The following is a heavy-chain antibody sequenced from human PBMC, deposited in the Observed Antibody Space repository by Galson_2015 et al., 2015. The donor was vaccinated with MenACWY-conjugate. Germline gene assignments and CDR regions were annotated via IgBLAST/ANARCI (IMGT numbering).Heavy chain of an antibody. J-gene: IGHJ4*02. CDR3: WRENNWSFDA. CDR1: GFTFNNYC. V-gene: IGHV3-74*01. CDR2: IKADGSFS. D-gene: IGHD1-1*01. Sequence: SLRLSCAVSGFTFNNYCMHWVRQPPGKGLERLSYIKADGSFSNYADSVKGRFTISTDNAKNMLYLQMDGLGGEDTAVYFCWRENNWSFDAWGQGTLVTVSS.